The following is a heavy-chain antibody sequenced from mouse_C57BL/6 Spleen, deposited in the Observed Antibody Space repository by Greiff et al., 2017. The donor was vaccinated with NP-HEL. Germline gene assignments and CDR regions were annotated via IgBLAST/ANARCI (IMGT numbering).Heavy chain of an antibody. Sequence: VQLQQPGAELVRPGTSVKLSCKASGYTFTSYWMHWVKQRPGQGLEWIGVIDPSDSYTNYNQKFKGKATLTVAPSSSTAYMQLSSRTSEDSAVYYWARSKSLTGTKGGFDYWGQGTTRTVSS. CDR2: IDPSDSYT. J-gene: IGHJ2*01. V-gene: IGHV1-59*01. CDR1: GYTFTSYW. CDR3: ARSKSLTGTKGGFDY. D-gene: IGHD4-1*01.